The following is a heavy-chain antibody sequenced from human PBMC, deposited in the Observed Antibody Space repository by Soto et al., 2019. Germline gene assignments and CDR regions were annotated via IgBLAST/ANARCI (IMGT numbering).Heavy chain of an antibody. CDR2: INHSGST. V-gene: IGHV4-34*01. D-gene: IGHD6-13*01. Sequence: VLEWIGEINHSGSTNYNPSLKSRVTISVDTFKNQFSLKLSSVTAADTAVYYCARQALKIAGKNWFDPWGQGTLLTVSS. J-gene: IGHJ5*02. CDR3: ARQALKIAGKNWFDP.